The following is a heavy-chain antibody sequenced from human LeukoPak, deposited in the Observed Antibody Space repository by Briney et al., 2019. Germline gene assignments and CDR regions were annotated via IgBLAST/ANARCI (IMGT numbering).Heavy chain of an antibody. CDR1: GFTFSSYW. V-gene: IGHV3-7*01. CDR2: IKQDGSEK. D-gene: IGHD5-12*01. Sequence: GGSLRLSCAASGFTFSSYWMSWVRQAPGKGLEWAANIKQDGSEKYYVDSVKGRFTISRDNAKNSLYLQMNSLRAEDTAVYYCARERRGYSGYDYNYYYYMDVWGKGTTVTVSS. CDR3: ARERRGYSGYDYNYYYYMDV. J-gene: IGHJ6*03.